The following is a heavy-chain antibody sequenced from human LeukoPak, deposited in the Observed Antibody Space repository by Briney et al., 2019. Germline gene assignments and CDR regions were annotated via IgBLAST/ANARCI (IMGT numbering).Heavy chain of an antibody. CDR1: GYTFTGYY. D-gene: IGHD1-1*01. Sequence: ASVKVSCKASGYTFTGYYMHWVRQAPGQGLEWMGWISAYNGNTNYAQKLQGRVTMTTDTSTSTAYMELRSLRSDDTAVYYCARAHWNDRAIDWGQGTLVTVSS. J-gene: IGHJ4*02. CDR2: ISAYNGNT. CDR3: ARAHWNDRAID. V-gene: IGHV1-18*04.